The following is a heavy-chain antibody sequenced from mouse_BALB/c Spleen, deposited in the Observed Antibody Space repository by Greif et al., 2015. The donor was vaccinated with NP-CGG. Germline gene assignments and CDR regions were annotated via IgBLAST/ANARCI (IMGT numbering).Heavy chain of an antibody. CDR2: INPSTGYT. V-gene: IGHV1-7*01. CDR1: GYTFTSYW. D-gene: IGHD1-1*01. Sequence: VMLVESGAELAKPGASVKMSCKASGYTFTSYWMHWVKQRPGQGLEWIGYINPSTGYTEYNQKFKDKATLTADKSSSTAYMQLSSLTSEDSAVYYCARGGITFAYWGQGTLVTVSA. J-gene: IGHJ3*01. CDR3: ARGGITFAY.